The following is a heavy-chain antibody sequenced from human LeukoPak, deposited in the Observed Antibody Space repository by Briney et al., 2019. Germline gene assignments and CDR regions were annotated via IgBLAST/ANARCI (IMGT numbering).Heavy chain of an antibody. V-gene: IGHV4-39*07. Sequence: PSEILSLTCTVSGGSISSSGYYWSWIRQPPGKGLEWIGEINHSGSTNYNPSLKSRVTISVDTSKNQFSLKLSSVTAADTAVYYCARDTTSSWYRSWGQGTLVTVSS. CDR3: ARDTTSSWYRS. CDR2: INHSGST. J-gene: IGHJ4*02. D-gene: IGHD6-13*01. CDR1: GGSISSSGYY.